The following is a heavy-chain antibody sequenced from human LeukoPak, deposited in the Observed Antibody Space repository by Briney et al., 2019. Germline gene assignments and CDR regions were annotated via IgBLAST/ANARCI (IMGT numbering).Heavy chain of an antibody. Sequence: SETLSLTCTVSGGSISSYYWNWIRQPPGKGLEWIGYIYYRGSTSYNPSLQSRVTISIDTSKNQFSLKLSSVTAADTAVYYCARDRGLIDYWGQGTLVTVSS. CDR3: ARDRGLIDY. J-gene: IGHJ4*02. V-gene: IGHV4-59*12. CDR1: GGSISSYY. D-gene: IGHD3/OR15-3a*01. CDR2: IYYRGST.